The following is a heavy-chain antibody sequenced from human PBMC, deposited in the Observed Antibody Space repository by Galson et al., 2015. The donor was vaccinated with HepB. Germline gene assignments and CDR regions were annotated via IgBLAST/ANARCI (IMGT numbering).Heavy chain of an antibody. CDR1: GGTFSSYA. J-gene: IGHJ5*02. Sequence: SVKVSCKASGGTFSSYAISWVRQAPGQGLEWMGGIIPIFGTANYAQRFQGRVTITADESTSTAYMELSSLRPEDTAVYYCARGRSSGWPRVNWFDPWGQGTLVTVSS. D-gene: IGHD6-19*01. V-gene: IGHV1-69*13. CDR3: ARGRSSGWPRVNWFDP. CDR2: IIPIFGTA.